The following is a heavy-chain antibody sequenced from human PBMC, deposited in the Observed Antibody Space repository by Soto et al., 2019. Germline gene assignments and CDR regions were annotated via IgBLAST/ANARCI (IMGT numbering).Heavy chain of an antibody. CDR1: GYTFTNYA. J-gene: IGHJ6*03. V-gene: IGHV1-3*01. Sequence: QVQLVQSGAEVEKPGASVKVSCKASGYTFTNYAVHWVRPAPGQRLEWMGWINAGNGNTRFSQNLQGRVTITRDTSARTVYMELSSLRSEDTAVYYCARGHLAVVPVASWFYYMDVWGKGTTVTVSS. CDR2: INAGNGNT. D-gene: IGHD2-2*01. CDR3: ARGHLAVVPVASWFYYMDV.